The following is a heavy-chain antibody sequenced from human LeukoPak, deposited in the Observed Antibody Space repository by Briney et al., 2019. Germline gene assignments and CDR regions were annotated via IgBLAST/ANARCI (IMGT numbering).Heavy chain of an antibody. CDR2: ISGSGGDT. J-gene: IGHJ4*02. CDR3: AKVSPSSGWPYYCDY. V-gene: IGHV3-23*01. D-gene: IGHD6-19*01. CDR1: GFTFSSYA. Sequence: GGSLRLSCAASGFTFSSYAMSWVRQAPGEGLEWVSGISGSGGDTYYADSVKGRFTISRDDSKNTLYLQMNSLRAEDTAVYYCAKVSPSSGWPYYCDYWGQGTLVTVSS.